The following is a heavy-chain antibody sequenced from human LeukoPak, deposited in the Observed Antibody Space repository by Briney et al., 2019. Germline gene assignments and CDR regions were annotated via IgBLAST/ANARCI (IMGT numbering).Heavy chain of an antibody. D-gene: IGHD3-22*01. Sequence: SETLFLTCAVYGGSFSGYYWSWIRQPPGKGLEWIGEINHSGSTNYNPSLKSRVTISVDTSKNQFSLKLSSVTAADTAVYYCARGYLSAYYYDSSGYLNYWDQGTLVTVSS. J-gene: IGHJ4*02. CDR1: GGSFSGYY. CDR2: INHSGST. V-gene: IGHV4-34*01. CDR3: ARGYLSAYYYDSSGYLNY.